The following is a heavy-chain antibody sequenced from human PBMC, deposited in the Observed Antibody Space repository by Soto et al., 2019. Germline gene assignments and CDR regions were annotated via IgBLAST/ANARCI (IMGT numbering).Heavy chain of an antibody. D-gene: IGHD2-2*01. Sequence: QVQLQESGPGLVKPSQTLSLTCPVSGGSISSGGYYWSRIRQHPAKGLEWIGYIYYSGSPYYNPSLQSRVTISVDTSRNQFSLKLSSVTAADTAVYYCARVDCSSSSCYEGDWFDPWGQGTLVTVSS. V-gene: IGHV4-31*03. CDR3: ARVDCSSSSCYEGDWFDP. J-gene: IGHJ5*02. CDR1: GGSISSGGYY. CDR2: IYYSGSP.